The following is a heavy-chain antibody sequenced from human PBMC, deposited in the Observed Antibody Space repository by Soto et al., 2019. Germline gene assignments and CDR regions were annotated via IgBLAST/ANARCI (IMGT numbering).Heavy chain of an antibody. CDR3: AKGGWYTSSSRSDC. D-gene: IGHD6-6*01. CDR1: GFTLSGVD. CDR2: MSYDGRNQ. J-gene: IGHJ4*02. Sequence: QVQLVESGGGVVQPVTSLRLSCSASGFTLSGVDMHWVSQAAGKGLEWVAVMSYDGRNQYYADSVKGRFTVSRDSSKSTLYLKMNSLRTEDAAVYYCAKGGWYTSSSRSDCWGQGTLVTVSS. V-gene: IGHV3-30*18.